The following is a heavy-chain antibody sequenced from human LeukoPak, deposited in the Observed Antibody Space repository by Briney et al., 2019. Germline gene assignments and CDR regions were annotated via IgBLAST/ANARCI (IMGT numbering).Heavy chain of an antibody. J-gene: IGHJ4*02. CDR2: IFDSGTT. CDR1: GGSISRDPYY. D-gene: IGHD3-22*01. CDR3: ARDPQRSYYYDSSGFEGDY. Sequence: SETLSPTCTVSGGSISRDPYYWTWLRQSPGKGLEWLGHIFDSGTTYYNPSLKSRLSISLDTSKNLFSLKLTSVTAADTAVYYCARDPQRSYYYDSSGFEGDYWGQGTLVTVSS. V-gene: IGHV4-30-4*01.